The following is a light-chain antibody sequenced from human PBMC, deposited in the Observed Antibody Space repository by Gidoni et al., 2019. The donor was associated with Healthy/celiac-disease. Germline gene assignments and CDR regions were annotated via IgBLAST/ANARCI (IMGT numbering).Light chain of an antibody. CDR2: AAS. CDR1: QGISSW. CDR3: QQANSYPRT. J-gene: IGKJ1*01. V-gene: IGKV1-12*01. Sequence: DPVTITCRASQGISSWLAWYQQKPGNAPKLLIYAASSLESGVPARFSGSGSGTDFTLTISSLQPEDFATYYCQQANSYPRTFGQGTKVEIK.